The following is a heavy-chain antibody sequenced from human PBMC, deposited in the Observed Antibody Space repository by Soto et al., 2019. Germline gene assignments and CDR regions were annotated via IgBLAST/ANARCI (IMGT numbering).Heavy chain of an antibody. D-gene: IGHD1-26*01. Sequence: QVPLVESGGGVVQPGRSLRLSCAASGFTFNNYGMHWVRQAPGKGLEWVALIWHDGSNKGYADSVKGRFTISRDNSENTLNLQMNSLRVEDTAVYYCTRAAIRGELLEYWGQGTQVTVSS. CDR1: GFTFNNYG. CDR2: IWHDGSNK. CDR3: TRAAIRGELLEY. V-gene: IGHV3-33*01. J-gene: IGHJ4*02.